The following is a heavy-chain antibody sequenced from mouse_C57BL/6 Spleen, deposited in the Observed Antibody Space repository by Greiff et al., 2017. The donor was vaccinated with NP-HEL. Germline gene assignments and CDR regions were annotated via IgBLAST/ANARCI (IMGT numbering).Heavy chain of an antibody. CDR2: INYDGSST. J-gene: IGHJ2*01. CDR3: AREAPLLLLPYFDY. D-gene: IGHD1-1*01. V-gene: IGHV5-16*01. CDR1: GFTFSDYY. Sequence: EVKVVESEGGLVQPGSSMKLSCTASGFTFSDYYMAWVRQVPEKGLEWVANINYDGSSTYYLDSLKSRFIISRDNAKNILYLQMSSLKSEDTATYYCAREAPLLLLPYFDYWGQGTTLTVSS.